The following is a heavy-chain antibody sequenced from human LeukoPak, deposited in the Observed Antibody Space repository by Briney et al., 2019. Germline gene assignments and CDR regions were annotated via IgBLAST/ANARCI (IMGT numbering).Heavy chain of an antibody. CDR1: GDSLSNYF. Sequence: SETLSLTCTVSGDSLSNYFWTWIRQPPGKGLEWIGYIYYSGTTNYNPSLKSRLTMSVDTSKNQFSLKLSSVTAADTAMYYCARDRRLGGYNYGLDYWGQGTLVTVSS. D-gene: IGHD5-18*01. CDR3: ARDRRLGGYNYGLDY. J-gene: IGHJ4*02. V-gene: IGHV4-59*01. CDR2: IYYSGTT.